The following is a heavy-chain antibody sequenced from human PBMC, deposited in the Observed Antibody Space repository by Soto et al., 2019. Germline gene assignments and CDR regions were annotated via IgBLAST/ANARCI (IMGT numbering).Heavy chain of an antibody. Sequence: GGSLRLSCAASGFTFSAYGMTWVRQAPGKGLEWVSGVSAGDGSTYYADSVKGRFTISRDNSKNTLYLQLNSLRAEDTAVYYCAKGGRDYREYFDYWGQGTLVTVSS. CDR3: AKGGRDYREYFDY. CDR1: GFTFSAYG. CDR2: VSAGDGST. V-gene: IGHV3-23*01. J-gene: IGHJ4*02. D-gene: IGHD3-16*01.